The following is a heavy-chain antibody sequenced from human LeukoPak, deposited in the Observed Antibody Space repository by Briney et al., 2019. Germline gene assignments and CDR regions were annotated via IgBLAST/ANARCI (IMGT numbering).Heavy chain of an antibody. CDR3: ARDGQSTEWELLLVLQTMNWFDP. D-gene: IGHD1-26*01. Sequence: GASVKVSCKASGYTFTSYGISWVRQAPGQGLEWMGWISTYNGNTNYAQKLQGRVTMTTDTSTSTAYMELRSLRSDDTAVYYCARDGQSTEWELLLVLQTMNWFDPWGQGTLVTVSS. V-gene: IGHV1-18*01. CDR2: ISTYNGNT. CDR1: GYTFTSYG. J-gene: IGHJ5*02.